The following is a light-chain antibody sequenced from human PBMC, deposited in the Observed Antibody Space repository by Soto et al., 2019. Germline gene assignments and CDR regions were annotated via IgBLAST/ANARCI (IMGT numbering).Light chain of an antibody. V-gene: IGKV3-11*01. CDR3: QQRSNWPPIFT. CDR1: QSVSSY. Sequence: EIVLTQSPATLSLSPGERATLSCRASQSVSSYLAWYQQKPGQAPRLLIYDASNRATGIPARFSGSGSGTDFTLTIRSLEPEDFAVYYCQQRSNWPPIFTFGPGTKLDIK. J-gene: IGKJ3*01. CDR2: DAS.